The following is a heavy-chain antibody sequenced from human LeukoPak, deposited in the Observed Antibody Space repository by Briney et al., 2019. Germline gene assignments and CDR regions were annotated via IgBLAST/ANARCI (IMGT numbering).Heavy chain of an antibody. V-gene: IGHV4-34*01. Sequence: PSETLSLTCAVCGGSFSGYYWSWIRQPPGKGLEWIGEINHSGSTNYNPSLKSRVTISVDTSKNQFSLKLSSVTAADTAVYYCARGRWDGWEDYWGQGTLATVSS. CDR3: ARGRWDGWEDY. D-gene: IGHD1-26*01. CDR1: GGSFSGYY. CDR2: INHSGST. J-gene: IGHJ4*02.